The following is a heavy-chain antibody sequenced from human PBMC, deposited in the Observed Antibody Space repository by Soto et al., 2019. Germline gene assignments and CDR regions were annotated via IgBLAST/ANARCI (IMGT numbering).Heavy chain of an antibody. V-gene: IGHV3-23*01. Sequence: EVQLLESGGGLVQPGGSLRLSCAASGFTFSSYAMSWVRQAPGKGLEWVSAISGSGCSTYYADSVKGRFTISRDNSKNTLYLQMNSLRAEDKAVYYFAKGSYKVTPGGYFDYWCQGTLVTVAS. CDR1: GFTFSSYA. CDR3: AKGSYKVTPGGYFDY. D-gene: IGHD3-16*01. J-gene: IGHJ4*02. CDR2: ISGSGCST.